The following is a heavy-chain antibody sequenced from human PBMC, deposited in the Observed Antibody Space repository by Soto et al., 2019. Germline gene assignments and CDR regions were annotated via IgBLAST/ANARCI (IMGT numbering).Heavy chain of an antibody. CDR3: ARFDYTFGSRNHYYGIDV. CDR1: GSTFSSCP. Sequence: QVRLVQSGAEVKKPGSSVKVSCEASGSTFSSCPVTWVRQAPGQGLEWMGGIIHIVTTPNYAQKLQGRLTISADKYTSNSYMELGSLQSEDTGVEYCARFDYTFGSRNHYYGIDVWGQGTTVIVSS. D-gene: IGHD3-16*01. V-gene: IGHV1-69*06. J-gene: IGHJ6*02. CDR2: IIHIVTTP.